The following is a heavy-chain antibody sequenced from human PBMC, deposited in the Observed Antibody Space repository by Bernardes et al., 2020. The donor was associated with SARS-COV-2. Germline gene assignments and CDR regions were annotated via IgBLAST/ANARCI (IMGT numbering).Heavy chain of an antibody. V-gene: IGHV3-30*18. J-gene: IGHJ4*02. CDR3: AKENYGGDFLGTFDY. CDR1: GFIFSDYG. CDR2: MSSYGNTD. D-gene: IGHD2-21*02. Sequence: GGSLRLSCAASGFIFSDYGMHWVRQAPGKGLEWVAVMSSYGNTDYYADSVKGRFTISRDISKNTLYLQMSSLRAEDTAVYYCAKENYGGDFLGTFDYWGLGTLVTVSS.